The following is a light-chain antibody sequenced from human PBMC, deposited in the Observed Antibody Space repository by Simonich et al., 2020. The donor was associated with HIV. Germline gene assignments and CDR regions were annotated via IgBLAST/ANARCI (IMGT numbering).Light chain of an antibody. CDR2: EDN. J-gene: IGLJ3*02. CDR3: YSSDSRGNLWV. Sequence: SYELTQPPSVSVSPGQTARITCPGDALPKTYAYWYQQKSGQVPEHVIYEDNKRPSGIPERFSGSSSGTMATLSISGAQVEDEADYYCYSSDSRGNLWVFGGGTKLTVL. CDR1: ALPKTY. V-gene: IGLV3-10*01.